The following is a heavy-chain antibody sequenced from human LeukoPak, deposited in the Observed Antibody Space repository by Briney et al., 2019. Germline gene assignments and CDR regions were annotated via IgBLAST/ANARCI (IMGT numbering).Heavy chain of an antibody. CDR1: GFTFSSYW. V-gene: IGHV3-7*03. Sequence: GGSLRLSCAASGFTFSSYWMSWVRQAPGKGLEWVANIKQDGSEKYYVDSVKGRFTISRDNAKNSLYLQMNSLRAEDTAVYYCARDPIAAAGITFDYWGQGTPVTVSS. J-gene: IGHJ4*02. D-gene: IGHD6-13*01. CDR2: IKQDGSEK. CDR3: ARDPIAAAGITFDY.